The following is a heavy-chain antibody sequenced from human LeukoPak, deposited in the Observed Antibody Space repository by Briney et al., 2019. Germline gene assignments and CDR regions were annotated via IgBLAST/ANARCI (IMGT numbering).Heavy chain of an antibody. CDR1: GFTFSSYG. J-gene: IGHJ5*02. V-gene: IGHV3-21*01. CDR3: ARRGIAAYWFDP. CDR2: ISSSSSYI. Sequence: GGSLRLSCAASGFTFSSYGMHWVRQAPGKGLEWVSSISSSSSYIYYADSVKGRFTISRDNAKNSLYLQMNSLRAEDTAVYYCARRGIAAYWFDPWGQGTLITVSS. D-gene: IGHD6-13*01.